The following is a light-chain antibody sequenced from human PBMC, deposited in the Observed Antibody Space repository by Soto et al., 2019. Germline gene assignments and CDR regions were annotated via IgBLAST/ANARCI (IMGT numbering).Light chain of an antibody. CDR2: TAA. CDR1: QTIGYY. CDR3: QQSYSIPRT. Sequence: EIQMTQSPSSLSGSVGDRVTITCRASQTIGYYLNWYQQKPGKAPKLLISTAASLQSGVPSSFSGSGSGTDFTLTISSLQPEDSATYYCQQSYSIPRTFGHGTKLEVK. V-gene: IGKV1-39*01. J-gene: IGKJ1*01.